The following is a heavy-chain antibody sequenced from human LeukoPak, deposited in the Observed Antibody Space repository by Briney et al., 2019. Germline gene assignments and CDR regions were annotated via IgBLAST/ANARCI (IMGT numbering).Heavy chain of an antibody. V-gene: IGHV3-53*01. CDR3: ARDLRGGHFDY. CDR2: IYSGGST. J-gene: IGHJ4*02. D-gene: IGHD2-15*01. CDR1: GFTVSSNY. Sequence: GGSLRLSCAASGFTVSSNYMSWVRQAPGKGLEWVSVIYSGGSTYYADSVKGRFTISRDNSKNTLYLQMNSLRAEDTAVYYCARDLRGGHFDYWGQGTLVTVSS.